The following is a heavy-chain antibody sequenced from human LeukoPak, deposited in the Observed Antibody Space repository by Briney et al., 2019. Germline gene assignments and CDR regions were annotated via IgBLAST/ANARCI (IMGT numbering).Heavy chain of an antibody. V-gene: IGHV1-2*02. D-gene: IGHD3-9*01. Sequence: GASVKVSCKVSGYTLTELSMHWVRQAPGQGLEWMGWINPNSGGTNYAQKFQGRVTMTRDTSISTAYMELSRLRSDDTAVYYCARDRSKYYDILTGYVNWGQGTLVTVSS. CDR1: GYTLTELS. J-gene: IGHJ4*02. CDR3: ARDRSKYYDILTGYVN. CDR2: INPNSGGT.